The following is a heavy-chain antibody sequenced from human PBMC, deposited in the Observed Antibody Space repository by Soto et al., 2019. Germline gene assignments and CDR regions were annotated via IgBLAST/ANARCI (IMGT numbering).Heavy chain of an antibody. CDR2: ISGSGGST. J-gene: IGHJ3*02. D-gene: IGHD3-10*01. CDR1: GFTFSSYA. V-gene: IGHV3-23*01. Sequence: GGSLRLSCAPSGFTFSSYAMSWVRQATGNGLEWVSAISGSGGSTYYADSVKGRFTISRDNSKNTLYLQMNSLRAEDTAVYYCAKDPVLLWFGDQTDAFDIWGQGTMVTVSS. CDR3: AKDPVLLWFGDQTDAFDI.